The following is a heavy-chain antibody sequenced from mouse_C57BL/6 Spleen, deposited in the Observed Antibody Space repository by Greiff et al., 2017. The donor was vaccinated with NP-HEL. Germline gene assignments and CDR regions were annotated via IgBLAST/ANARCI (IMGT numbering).Heavy chain of an antibody. V-gene: IGHV1-82*01. CDR2: IYPGDGDT. CDR3: ARNYGSSYALDY. Sequence: QVQLQQSGPELVKPGASVKISCKASGYAFSSSWMNWVKQRPGKGLEWIGRIYPGDGDTNYNGKFKGKATLTADKSSSTAYMQLSSLTSEDSAVYFCARNYGSSYALDYWGQGTTLTVSS. D-gene: IGHD1-1*01. CDR1: GYAFSSSW. J-gene: IGHJ2*01.